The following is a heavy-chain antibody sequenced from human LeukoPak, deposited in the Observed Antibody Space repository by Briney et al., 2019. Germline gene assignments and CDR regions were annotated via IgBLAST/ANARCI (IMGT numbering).Heavy chain of an antibody. CDR2: IKSKTDGGTT. V-gene: IGHV3-15*01. CDR1: GFTFSNAW. CDR3: TTDFSGYNSYHDY. Sequence: PGGSLRLSCAASGFTFSNAWMSWVRQAPGKGLEWVGRIKSKTDGGTTDYAAPVKGRFTISRDDSKNTLYLQMNSLKTEDTAVYYCTTDFSGYNSYHDYWGQGTLVTVSS. J-gene: IGHJ4*02. D-gene: IGHD5-24*01.